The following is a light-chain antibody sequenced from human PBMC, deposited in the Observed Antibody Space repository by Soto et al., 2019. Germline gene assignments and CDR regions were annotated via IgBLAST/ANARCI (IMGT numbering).Light chain of an antibody. V-gene: IGLV2-11*01. Sequence: QSALTQPRSVSGSPGQSVTISCTGTSSDVGDYKYVSWYRQHPGKAPKLMIYDVSERPSGVPDRFSGSKSGNTASLTISGLQAEDEADYYCCSYAGSDSYVFGTGTKVTVL. CDR1: SSDVGDYKY. CDR2: DVS. CDR3: CSYAGSDSYV. J-gene: IGLJ1*01.